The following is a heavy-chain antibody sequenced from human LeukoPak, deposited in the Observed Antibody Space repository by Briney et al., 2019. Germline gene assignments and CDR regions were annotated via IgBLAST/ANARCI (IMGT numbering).Heavy chain of an antibody. D-gene: IGHD4-23*01. CDR2: ISSSSSTI. CDR1: GFTFSSYS. CDR3: ARTGDYGGLDY. V-gene: IGHV3-48*01. Sequence: GGSLRLSCAASGFTFSSYSMNWVRQAPGKGLEWVSYISSSSSTIYYADSVRGRFTISRDNAKNSLYLQMNSLRAEDTAVYYCARTGDYGGLDYWGQGTLVTVSS. J-gene: IGHJ4*02.